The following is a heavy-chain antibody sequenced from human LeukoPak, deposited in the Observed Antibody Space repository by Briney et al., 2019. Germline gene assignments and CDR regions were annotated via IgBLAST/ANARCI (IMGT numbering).Heavy chain of an antibody. D-gene: IGHD5-12*01. CDR3: AREGSSASGQDWYAFDI. V-gene: IGHV1-2*02. CDR2: MYFNSGAT. Sequence: ASVRVSCKASGFSLRDYYVQWVRQVSGQGLEWVGWMYFNSGATRYAPKFQGRVTLTGDTSTNTIYMELSGLGSDDTAMYYCAREGSSASGQDWYAFDIWGQEIMVTVSS. J-gene: IGHJ3*02. CDR1: GFSLRDYY.